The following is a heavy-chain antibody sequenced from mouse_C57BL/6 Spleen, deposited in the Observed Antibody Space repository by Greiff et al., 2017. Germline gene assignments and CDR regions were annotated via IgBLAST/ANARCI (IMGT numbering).Heavy chain of an antibody. V-gene: IGHV1-42*01. D-gene: IGHD2-3*01. J-gene: IGHJ2*01. Sequence: VQLKQPGPELVKPGASVKISCKASGYSFTSYYMNWVKQRPEQSLEWIGEINPSNGSTTSNQKCKAKATLTVDKSYSTAYMQLNSLTSEDSAVYYCARWGYYYFDYWGKGTTLTVS. CDR3: ARWGYYYFDY. CDR2: INPSNGST. CDR1: GYSFTSYY.